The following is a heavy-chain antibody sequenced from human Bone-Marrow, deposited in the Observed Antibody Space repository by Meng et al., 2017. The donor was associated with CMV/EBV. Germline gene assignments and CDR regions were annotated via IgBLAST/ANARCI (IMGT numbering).Heavy chain of an antibody. J-gene: IGHJ3*02. CDR3: VRVPVNFSNTETHAFDI. V-gene: IGHV4-39*07. CDR2: IYYSGST. CDR1: GGSISSGDYY. D-gene: IGHD2/OR15-2a*01. Sequence: ESLKISCTVSGGSISSGDYYWSWIRQPPGKGLEWIGSIYYSGSTYYNPSLKSRVTISVDTSKNQFSLKLSSVTAADTAVYYCVRVPVNFSNTETHAFDIWGQGTMVTVSS.